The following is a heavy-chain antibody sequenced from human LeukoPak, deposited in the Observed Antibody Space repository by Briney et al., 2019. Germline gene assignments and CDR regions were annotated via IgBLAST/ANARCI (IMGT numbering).Heavy chain of an antibody. Sequence: GGSLRLSCAASGFTFSSYAMSWVRQAPGKGLEWVSAISGSGGSTYYADSVKGRFTISRDNSKNTLYLQMNSLRAEDTAVYYCAKSDLYCSSTSCYDDYWGQGTLVTVSS. J-gene: IGHJ4*02. CDR2: ISGSGGST. CDR3: AKSDLYCSSTSCYDDY. D-gene: IGHD2-2*01. V-gene: IGHV3-23*01. CDR1: GFTFSSYA.